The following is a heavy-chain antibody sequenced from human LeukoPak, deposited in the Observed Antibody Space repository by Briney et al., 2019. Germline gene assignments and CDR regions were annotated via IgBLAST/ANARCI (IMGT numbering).Heavy chain of an antibody. CDR2: ISGSGGST. Sequence: GGSLRLSCAASGFTFSSYAMSWVRQAPGKGLEWVSAISGSGGSTYYADSVKGRFTISRDNAKNSLYLQMNSLRAEDTAVYYCARAGYGDYVGDYWGQGTLVTVSS. J-gene: IGHJ4*02. V-gene: IGHV3-23*01. D-gene: IGHD4-17*01. CDR1: GFTFSSYA. CDR3: ARAGYGDYVGDY.